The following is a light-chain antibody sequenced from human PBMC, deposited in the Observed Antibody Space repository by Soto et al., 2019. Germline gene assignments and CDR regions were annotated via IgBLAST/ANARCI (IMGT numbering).Light chain of an antibody. CDR3: QQDSSSSLT. J-gene: IGKJ4*01. Sequence: EIVLTQSPDTLSLSPGERATLSCRASQSVSSSYLAWYQQKPGPALRLLIYRACSRATGIPDRFSGSGSGTDFTLTISRLEAEDFAVYYCQQDSSSSLTFGGGTKVDI. CDR2: RAC. CDR1: QSVSSSY. V-gene: IGKV3-20*01.